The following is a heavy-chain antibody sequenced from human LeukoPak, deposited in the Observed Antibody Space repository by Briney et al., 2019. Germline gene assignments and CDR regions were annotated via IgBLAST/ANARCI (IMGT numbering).Heavy chain of an antibody. CDR3: ARQGSGSSYYYYTFPY. J-gene: IGHJ4*02. Sequence: SETLSLTCAVYGGSLSGYYWSWIGQPPGKGLEWIGEINHSGNTNYNPSLKSRVTMSVDTSKNHFYLKLSSVTAADTAVYYCARQGSGSSYYYYTFPYWGQGTLVTVSS. CDR1: GGSLSGYY. V-gene: IGHV4-34*01. CDR2: INHSGNT. D-gene: IGHD1-26*01.